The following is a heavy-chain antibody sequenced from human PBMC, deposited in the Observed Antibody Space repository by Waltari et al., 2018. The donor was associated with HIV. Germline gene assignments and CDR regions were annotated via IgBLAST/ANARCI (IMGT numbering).Heavy chain of an antibody. CDR3: SRGERDYQRPVHYYGMDV. CDR1: GGTFSNYA. Sequence: QVQVVQSGSEVKKPGSSVKVSCKASGGTFSNYAINWVRQAPGRGLEWMGRIIPISGIPTYAQKFQGKITLTADRSTSTAYMELSNLRSEDTAVYFCSRGERDYQRPVHYYGMDVWGQGTTVTVS. D-gene: IGHD3-16*01. CDR2: IIPISGIP. J-gene: IGHJ6*02. V-gene: IGHV1-69*04.